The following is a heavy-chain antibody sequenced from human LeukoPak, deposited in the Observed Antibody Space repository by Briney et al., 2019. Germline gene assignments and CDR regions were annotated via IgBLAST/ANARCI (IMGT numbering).Heavy chain of an antibody. CDR1: EFTFSNYA. V-gene: IGHV3-23*01. CDR3: AKDRTVGASYWYFDL. Sequence: GGSLRLSCAASEFTFSNYAMNWVRQAPGKGLEWVSAISGSGGSTYYADSVKGRFTISRDSSRNTLFLHMNTLRAEDTAIYYCAKDRTVGASYWYFDLWGRGTLVTVSS. CDR2: ISGSGGST. J-gene: IGHJ2*01. D-gene: IGHD1-26*01.